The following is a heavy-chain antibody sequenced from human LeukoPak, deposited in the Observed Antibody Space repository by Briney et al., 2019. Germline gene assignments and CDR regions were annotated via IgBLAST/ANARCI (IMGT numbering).Heavy chain of an antibody. D-gene: IGHD2-15*01. J-gene: IGHJ5*02. V-gene: IGHV1-69*13. CDR1: GGTFSSYA. CDR3: ARVWGYCSGGSCSRDHWFDP. Sequence: SVKVSCKASGGTFSSYAISWVRQAPGQGLEWMGGIIPIFGTANYAQEFQGRVTIAADESTSTAYMELSSLRSEDTAVYYCARVWGYCSGGSCSRDHWFDPWGQGTLVTVSS. CDR2: IIPIFGTA.